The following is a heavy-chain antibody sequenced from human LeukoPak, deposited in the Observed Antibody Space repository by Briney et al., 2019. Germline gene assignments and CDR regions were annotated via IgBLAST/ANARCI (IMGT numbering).Heavy chain of an antibody. CDR1: GFTFSSYA. Sequence: GGSLRLSCAASGFTFSSYAMSWVRQAPGKGLEWVSAISGSGGSTYYADSVKGRFTISRDNSKNTLYLQMNSLRAEDTAVYYCGKVVSWDYYYYMDVWGKGTRVTVSS. CDR2: ISGSGGST. D-gene: IGHD2-8*01. J-gene: IGHJ6*03. CDR3: GKVVSWDYYYYMDV. V-gene: IGHV3-23*01.